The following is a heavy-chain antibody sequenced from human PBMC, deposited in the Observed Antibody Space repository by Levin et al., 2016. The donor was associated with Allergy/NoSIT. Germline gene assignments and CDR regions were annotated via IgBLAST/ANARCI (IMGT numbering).Heavy chain of an antibody. J-gene: IGHJ6*03. CDR3: TAPNGKVRAADLYSMDV. D-gene: IGHD3-16*01. CDR2: IKIKTDGGTP. Sequence: VRQMPRERGLEWVGRIKIKTDGGTPDYATPVKGRFTISGDPSKSTLFLQMNSLKSEDTAVYYCTAPNGKVRAADLYSMDVWGTGTTVTVSS. V-gene: IGHV3-15*01.